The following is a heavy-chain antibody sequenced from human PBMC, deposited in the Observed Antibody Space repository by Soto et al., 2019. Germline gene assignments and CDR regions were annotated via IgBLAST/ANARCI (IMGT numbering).Heavy chain of an antibody. V-gene: IGHV1-8*01. CDR1: GYTFATYD. CDR2: MNPNSGNT. J-gene: IGHJ5*01. Sequence: QVQLVQSGAEVKTPGASVKVSCKASGYTFATYDINWVRQAPGQGLEWMGWMNPNSGNTGYAQKFQGRLTMTRDTALSVAHMELSSLRNEDTAVYCCAISDGYNFNWLDSWGQGTLVTVSA. D-gene: IGHD2-21*01. CDR3: AISDGYNFNWLDS.